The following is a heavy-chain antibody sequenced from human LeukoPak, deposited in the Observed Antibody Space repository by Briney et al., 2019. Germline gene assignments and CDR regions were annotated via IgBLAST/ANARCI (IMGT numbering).Heavy chain of an antibody. J-gene: IGHJ5*02. D-gene: IGHD3-10*01. Sequence: PSETLSLTCTVSGGSISSSSYYWGWIRQPPGKGLEWIGSIYYSGSTYYNPSLKSRVTISVDTSKNQFSLKLSSVTAADTAVYYCARYAWLGGWFDPWGQGTLVTVSS. V-gene: IGHV4-39*07. CDR3: ARYAWLGGWFDP. CDR2: IYYSGST. CDR1: GGSISSSSYY.